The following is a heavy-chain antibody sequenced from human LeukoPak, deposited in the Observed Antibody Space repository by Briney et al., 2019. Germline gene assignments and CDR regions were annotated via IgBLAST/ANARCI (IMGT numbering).Heavy chain of an antibody. J-gene: IGHJ6*02. D-gene: IGHD3-10*01. Sequence: SVKVSCKASGGTFSSYGISWVRQSPGQGLEWMGGIIPIFGTANYAQKFQGRVTITADESTSTAYMELSSLRSEDTTVYYCARKRGLSGSGSFWGMDVWGQGTTVTVSS. CDR3: ARKRGLSGSGSFWGMDV. CDR1: GGTFSSYG. V-gene: IGHV1-69*01. CDR2: IIPIFGTA.